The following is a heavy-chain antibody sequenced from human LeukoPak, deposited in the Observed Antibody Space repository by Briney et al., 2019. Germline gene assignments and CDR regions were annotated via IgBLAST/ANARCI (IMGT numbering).Heavy chain of an antibody. J-gene: IGHJ3*02. CDR2: ISSNGGST. CDR1: GFTFSSYA. CDR3: ARGEVGAISRAHDAFDI. V-gene: IGHV3-64*01. Sequence: PGGSLRLSCAASGFTFSSYAMHWVRQAPGKGLEYVSAISSNGGSTYYANSVKGRFTISRDNSKNTLYLQMGSLRAEDMAVYYCARGEVGAISRAHDAFDIWGQGTMVTVSS. D-gene: IGHD1-26*01.